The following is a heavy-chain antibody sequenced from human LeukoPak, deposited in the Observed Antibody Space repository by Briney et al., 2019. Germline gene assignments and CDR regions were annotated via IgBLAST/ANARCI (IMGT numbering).Heavy chain of an antibody. D-gene: IGHD3-10*01. CDR3: ARDGFGEFYYFDY. V-gene: IGHV4-59*01. J-gene: IGHJ4*02. CDR2: IYYSGST. Sequence: PSETLSLTCTVSGGSISSYYWSWLRQPPGKGLEWIGYIYYSGSTNYNPSLKSRVTISVDTSKNQFSLKLSSVPAADTAVYYCARDGFGEFYYFDYWGQGTLVTVSS. CDR1: GGSISSYY.